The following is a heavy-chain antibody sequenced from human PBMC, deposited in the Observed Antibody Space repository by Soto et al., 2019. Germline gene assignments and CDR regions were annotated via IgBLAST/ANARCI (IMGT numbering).Heavy chain of an antibody. CDR1: GFTFSTYA. V-gene: IGHV3-23*01. CDR2: ISVSGGSR. D-gene: IGHD2-21*01. CDR3: ATDLPGGEDDHYGMDV. Sequence: LRLSCAASGFTFSTYAMSWVRQTPGKGPEWVSGISVSGGSRYYADSVKGRFTISRDTSKNTLYLQMNSLRAEDTALYYCATDLPGGEDDHYGMDVWGQGTTVTVSS. J-gene: IGHJ6*02.